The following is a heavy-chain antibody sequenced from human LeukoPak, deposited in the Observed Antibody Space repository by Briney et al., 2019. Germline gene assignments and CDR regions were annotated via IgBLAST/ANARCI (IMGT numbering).Heavy chain of an antibody. CDR3: AREARELGMEVGAFDI. CDR2: INSDGSST. D-gene: IGHD7-27*01. V-gene: IGHV3-74*01. CDR1: GFTFSSYW. J-gene: IGHJ3*02. Sequence: PGGSLRLSRAASGFTFSSYWMHWVRQAPGKGLVWVSRINSDGSSTSYADSVKGRFTISRDNAKNTLYLQMNSLRAEDTAVYYCAREARELGMEVGAFDIWGQGTMVTVSS.